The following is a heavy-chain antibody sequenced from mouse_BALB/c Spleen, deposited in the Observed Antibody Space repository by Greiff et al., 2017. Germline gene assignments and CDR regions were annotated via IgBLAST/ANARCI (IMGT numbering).Heavy chain of an antibody. CDR1: GYAFSSYW. V-gene: IGHV1-80*01. Sequence: QVHVKQSGAELVRPGSSVKISCKASGYAFSSYWMNWVKQRPGQGLEWIGQIYPGDGDTNYNGKFKGKATLTADKSSSTAYMQLSSLTSEDSAVYFCVRYDEGDYWGQGTTLTVSS. CDR3: VRYDEGDY. CDR2: IYPGDGDT. D-gene: IGHD2-14*01. J-gene: IGHJ2*01.